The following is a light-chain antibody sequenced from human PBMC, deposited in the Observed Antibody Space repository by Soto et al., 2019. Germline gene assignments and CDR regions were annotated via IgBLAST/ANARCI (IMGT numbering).Light chain of an antibody. Sequence: EIVMTQSPATLSVSPGERATLSCRASQNVRSNLAWYQQKPGQAPRLLIYGASTRATGIPARFSGRGSGTEFILTISSLQSEDFAVYYCQQFYNWPPWTFGQGTKVDIK. CDR2: GAS. V-gene: IGKV3-15*01. CDR3: QQFYNWPPWT. J-gene: IGKJ1*01. CDR1: QNVRSN.